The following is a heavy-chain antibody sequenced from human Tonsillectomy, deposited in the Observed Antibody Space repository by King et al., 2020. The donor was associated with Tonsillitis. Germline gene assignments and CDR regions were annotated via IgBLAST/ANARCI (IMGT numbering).Heavy chain of an antibody. Sequence: QLVQSGAEVKKPGPSVKVSCKASGGTLSSYAISWVRQAPGQGPEWMGGIIPISGTANYAQKFQGRVTITADESTSTAYMDLSSLRSEDTAVYYCARDRAAGTFDYWGQGTLVTVSS. CDR1: GGTLSSYA. CDR2: IIPISGTA. J-gene: IGHJ4*02. CDR3: ARDRAAGTFDY. V-gene: IGHV1-69*01. D-gene: IGHD6-13*01.